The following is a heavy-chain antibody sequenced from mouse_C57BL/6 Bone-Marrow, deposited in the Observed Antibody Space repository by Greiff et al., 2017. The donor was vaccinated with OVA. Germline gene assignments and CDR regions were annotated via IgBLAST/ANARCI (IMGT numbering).Heavy chain of an antibody. CDR3: ARDRGYDGSSGYFDV. J-gene: IGHJ1*03. D-gene: IGHD1-1*01. CDR2: INYDGSST. Sequence: EVKLVESEGGLVQPGSSMKLSCTASGFTFSDYYMAWVRQVPEKGLEWVANINYDGSSTYYLDSLKSRFIISRDNAKNILYLQMSSLKSEDTATYYCARDRGYDGSSGYFDVWGTGTTVTVSS. V-gene: IGHV5-16*01. CDR1: GFTFSDYY.